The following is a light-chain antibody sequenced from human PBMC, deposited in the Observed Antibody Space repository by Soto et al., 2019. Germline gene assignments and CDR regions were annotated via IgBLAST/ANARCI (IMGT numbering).Light chain of an antibody. CDR3: AAWDDTLNGFVV. V-gene: IGLV1-44*01. CDR2: KNS. Sequence: QSVLTQPPSASGTPGQRVTISCSGSSSNIGSSTVNWYQQFSGTAPKLLIYKNSQRPSGVPDRCSGSKSGTSASLAISGLQSEDEADYYCAAWDDTLNGFVVFGGGTQLTVL. J-gene: IGLJ2*01. CDR1: SSNIGSST.